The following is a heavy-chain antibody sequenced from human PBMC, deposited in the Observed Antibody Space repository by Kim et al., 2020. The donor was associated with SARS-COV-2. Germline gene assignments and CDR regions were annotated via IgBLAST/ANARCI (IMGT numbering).Heavy chain of an antibody. Sequence: SETLSLTCTVSGASVSTSSYYWGWIRQPPGKGLEWIGNIENTGRIYYNPSLKSRLTMSVDTSRNQFSLKLSSVTAADTAVYFCAVPYCTTTSCPLVWGQGTTVTVSS. CDR3: AVPYCTTTSCPLV. CDR2: IENTGRI. D-gene: IGHD2-2*01. V-gene: IGHV4-39*01. CDR1: GASVSTSSYY. J-gene: IGHJ6*02.